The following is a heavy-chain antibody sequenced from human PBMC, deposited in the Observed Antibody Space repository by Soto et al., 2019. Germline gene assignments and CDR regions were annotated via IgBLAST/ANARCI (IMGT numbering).Heavy chain of an antibody. Sequence: QVQLVQSGAEVKKPGASVKVSCKASGYTFTSYGISWVRQAPGQGLEWMGWISAYNGNTNYAQKLQGRVTMTPDTSTSTAYMERRSLRSADTAVYYWARAAGVSGELSYWGQGPLVTVSS. CDR3: ARAAGVSGELSY. V-gene: IGHV1-18*01. J-gene: IGHJ4*02. CDR1: GYTFTSYG. CDR2: ISAYNGNT. D-gene: IGHD3-16*02.